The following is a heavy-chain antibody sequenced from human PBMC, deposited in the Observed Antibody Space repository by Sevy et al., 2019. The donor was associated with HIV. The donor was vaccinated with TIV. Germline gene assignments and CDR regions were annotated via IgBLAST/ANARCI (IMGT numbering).Heavy chain of an antibody. Sequence: GGSLRLSCAASGFTVSSNYMSWVRQAPGKGLEWVSVIYSGGSTYYADSVKGRFTISRDNSKNTLYLQMNSLRAEDTAVYYCARDPAGCCSGGSCYGDTGWFDPWGQGTLVTVSS. V-gene: IGHV3-53*01. CDR1: GFTVSSNY. J-gene: IGHJ5*02. D-gene: IGHD2-15*01. CDR3: ARDPAGCCSGGSCYGDTGWFDP. CDR2: IYSGGST.